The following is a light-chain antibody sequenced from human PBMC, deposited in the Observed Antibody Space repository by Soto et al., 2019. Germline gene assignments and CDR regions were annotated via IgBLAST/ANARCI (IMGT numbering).Light chain of an antibody. Sequence: VFTQSLPTLSVSPGDRATLSCRASQSVRSYLACYQQKPGHAPRLLIYDASNRATGIPARFSGSGSGTDFTLTISSLEPEDFAVYYCQQRSNWPITFGQGTRLEIK. CDR2: DAS. CDR1: QSVRSY. CDR3: QQRSNWPIT. J-gene: IGKJ5*01. V-gene: IGKV3-11*01.